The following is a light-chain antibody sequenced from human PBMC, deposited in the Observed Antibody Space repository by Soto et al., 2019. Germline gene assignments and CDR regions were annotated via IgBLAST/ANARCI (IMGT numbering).Light chain of an antibody. CDR2: EVS. CDR1: SSDVGSYNL. CDR3: CSYAGSSTPYV. V-gene: IGLV2-23*02. Sequence: QSVLTQPASGSGSPGQSITISCTGTSSDVGSYNLVSWYQQHPGKAPKLMIYEVSKRPSGVSNRFSGSKPGNTASLTISGLQAEDEADYYCCSYAGSSTPYVFGTGTKVTVL. J-gene: IGLJ1*01.